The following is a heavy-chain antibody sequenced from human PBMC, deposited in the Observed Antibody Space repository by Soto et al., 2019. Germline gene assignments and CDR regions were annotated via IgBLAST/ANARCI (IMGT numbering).Heavy chain of an antibody. Sequence: QVQLVESGGGVVQPGRSLRLSCAASGFTFSSYAMHWVRQAPGKGLEWVAVISYDGSNKYYADSVKGRFTISRDNSKNTLYLQMNSLRAEDTAVYYCARDPVAAMQRGYFDYWGQGTLVTVSS. V-gene: IGHV3-30-3*01. CDR3: ARDPVAAMQRGYFDY. J-gene: IGHJ4*02. CDR1: GFTFSSYA. CDR2: ISYDGSNK. D-gene: IGHD2-2*01.